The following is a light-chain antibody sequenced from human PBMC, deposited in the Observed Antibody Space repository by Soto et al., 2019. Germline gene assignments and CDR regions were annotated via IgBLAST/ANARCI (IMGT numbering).Light chain of an antibody. CDR1: NIGSKS. CDR3: QVWDTGSDHLV. CDR2: YDN. Sequence: SSELTQPPSVAVAPGETASITCGGNNIGSKSVHWYQQKPGQAPVLVIYYDNDRPSGIPERFSGSNSGNTATLTISRVEAGDEAEYYCQVWDTGSDHLVFGGGTKLTVL. J-gene: IGLJ2*01. V-gene: IGLV3-21*04.